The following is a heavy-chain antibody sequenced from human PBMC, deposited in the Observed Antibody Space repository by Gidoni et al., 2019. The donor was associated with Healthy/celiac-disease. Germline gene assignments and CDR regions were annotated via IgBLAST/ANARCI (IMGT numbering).Heavy chain of an antibody. CDR3: ARGPRRGAYCSSTSCRRDNYFDY. J-gene: IGHJ4*02. Sequence: QVQLQQWGAGLLKPSETLSLTCAVYGGSFSGYYWSWIRQPPGKGLEWIGEINHSGSTNYNPSLKSRVTISVDTSKNQFSLKLSSVTAADTAVYYCARGPRRGAYCSSTSCRRDNYFDYWGQGTLVTVSS. CDR1: GGSFSGYY. V-gene: IGHV4-34*01. CDR2: INHSGST. D-gene: IGHD2-2*01.